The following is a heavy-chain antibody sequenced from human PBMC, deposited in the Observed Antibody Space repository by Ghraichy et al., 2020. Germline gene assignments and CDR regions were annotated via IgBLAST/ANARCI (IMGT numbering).Heavy chain of an antibody. Sequence: GGSLRLSCAASGFTFSSYAMHWVRQAPGKGLEYVSAISSNGGSTYYANSVKGRFTISRDNSKNTLYLQMGSLRAEYMAEYYCAVGIAAAHDAFDIWGQGTMVTVSS. V-gene: IGHV3-64*01. CDR3: AVGIAAAHDAFDI. D-gene: IGHD6-13*01. CDR2: ISSNGGST. CDR1: GFTFSSYA. J-gene: IGHJ3*02.